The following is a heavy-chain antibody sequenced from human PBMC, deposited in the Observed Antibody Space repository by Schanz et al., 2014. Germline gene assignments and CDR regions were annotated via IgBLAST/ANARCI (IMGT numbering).Heavy chain of an antibody. Sequence: VQLVQSGPEVREPGASVKVSCKASGYTFNNYYRHWVRQAPGQRPEWLRVISPSTGRTTYAPKCQDRVTITKDTSMTSMYMELSSLRSEDTAIYYCAGAGSNYVLNWFHTWGQGSLVIVSS. CDR3: AGAGSNYVLNWFHT. V-gene: IGHV1-46*02. CDR1: GYTFNNYY. CDR2: ISPSTGRT. D-gene: IGHD3-10*02. J-gene: IGHJ5*02.